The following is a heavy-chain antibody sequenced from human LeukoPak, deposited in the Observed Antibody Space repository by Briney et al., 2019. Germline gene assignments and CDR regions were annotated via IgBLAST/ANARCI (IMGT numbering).Heavy chain of an antibody. V-gene: IGHV3-23*01. CDR1: GYTLSSYA. J-gene: IGHJ3*02. CDR3: AKSQAITVSYAAFDI. CDR2: ISGSGGKT. Sequence: PGGSLRLSCAASGYTLSSYAMNWVRQAPGKGREWVSAISGSGGKTYYADSVKGRFTIYRDKSKKNLYVQMNSLTAEDTAVYYCAKSQAITVSYAAFDIWGQGTMVPVSS. D-gene: IGHD6-19*01.